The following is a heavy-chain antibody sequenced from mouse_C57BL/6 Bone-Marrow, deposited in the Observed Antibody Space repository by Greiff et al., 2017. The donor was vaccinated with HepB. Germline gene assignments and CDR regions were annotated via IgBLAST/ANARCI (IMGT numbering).Heavy chain of an antibody. CDR3: ARDSITTEDFDV. V-gene: IGHV1-55*01. D-gene: IGHD1-1*01. CDR1: GYTFTSYW. CDR2: IYPGSGST. Sequence: QVQLQQPGAELVKPGASVKMSCKASGYTFTSYWITWVKQRPGQGLEWIGDIYPGSGSTNYNEKFKSKATLTADKSSSTAYMQLSSLTSEDSAVYFCARDSITTEDFDVWGTGTTVTVSS. J-gene: IGHJ1*03.